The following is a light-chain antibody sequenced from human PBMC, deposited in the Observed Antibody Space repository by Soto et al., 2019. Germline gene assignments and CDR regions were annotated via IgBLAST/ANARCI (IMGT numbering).Light chain of an antibody. CDR3: QSYDTSLSVI. Sequence: QLVLTQPPSVSGAPGQRVTISCTGSSSNIGAGYDVHWYQQVPGRAPKFLIYGNTNRPSGVPDRFSGSKSGTSASLAITGLQAEDEADYHCQSYDTSLSVIFGGGTKVTVL. CDR2: GNT. V-gene: IGLV1-40*01. CDR1: SSNIGAGYD. J-gene: IGLJ2*01.